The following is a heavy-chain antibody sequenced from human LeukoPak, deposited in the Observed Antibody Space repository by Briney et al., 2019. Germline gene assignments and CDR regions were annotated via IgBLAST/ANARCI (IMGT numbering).Heavy chain of an antibody. CDR2: IYSGGST. V-gene: IGHV3-53*01. CDR3: AKDRSGPPSGWFDP. J-gene: IGHJ5*02. Sequence: PGGSLRLSCAASGFTVSSNYMSWVRQAPGKGLEWVSVIYSGGSTYYADSVKGRFTISRDNSKNTLYLQMNSLRAEDTAVYYCAKDRSGPPSGWFDPWGQGTLVTVSS. CDR1: GFTVSSNY. D-gene: IGHD1-26*01.